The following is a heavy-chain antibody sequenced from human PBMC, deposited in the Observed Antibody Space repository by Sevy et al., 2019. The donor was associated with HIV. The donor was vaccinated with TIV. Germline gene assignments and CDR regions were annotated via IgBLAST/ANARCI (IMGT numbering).Heavy chain of an antibody. V-gene: IGHV3-30-3*01. CDR3: ARPRANYVDHYFFFAMDV. D-gene: IGHD4-17*01. Sequence: GGSLRLSCAASGFAFTNYYAMHWVRQAPGKGLEWVALISYDGSDKYYADSVKGRFTISRDNLTNTLYLQMNSLTTEDTAVYYCARPRANYVDHYFFFAMDVWGQGTTVTVSS. CDR1: GFAFTNYYA. CDR2: ISYDGSDK. J-gene: IGHJ6*02.